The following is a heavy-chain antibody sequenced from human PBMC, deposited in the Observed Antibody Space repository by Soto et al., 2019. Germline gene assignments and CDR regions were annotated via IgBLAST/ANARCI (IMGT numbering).Heavy chain of an antibody. J-gene: IGHJ5*02. CDR3: ARAAIHGSSWYFWFDP. CDR1: GGTFSRHA. D-gene: IGHD6-13*01. CDR2: LIPMFGTT. V-gene: IGHV1-69*01. Sequence: QVQLVQSGSEVKMPGSSVKVSCKTSGGTFSRHAINWVRQAPVQGLEWMGGLIPMFGTTNYAQKFKGRVTIIADDSTSTAYMELSSLRSEDAAVYYCARAAIHGSSWYFWFDPWGQGALVTVAS.